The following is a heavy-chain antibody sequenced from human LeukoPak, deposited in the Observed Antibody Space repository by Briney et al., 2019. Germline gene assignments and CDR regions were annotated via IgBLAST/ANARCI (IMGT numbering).Heavy chain of an antibody. D-gene: IGHD3-22*01. Sequence: GGSLRLSCAASGFTFSSYWMSWVRQAPGKGLEWVANINQDGSEKYSVDSVKGRFTISRDNAKNSLYLQMNSLRAEDTAVYYCAREYYYDSSGSDYWGQKTLVTVSS. CDR2: INQDGSEK. CDR1: GFTFSSYW. CDR3: AREYYYDSSGSDY. V-gene: IGHV3-7*05. J-gene: IGHJ4*02.